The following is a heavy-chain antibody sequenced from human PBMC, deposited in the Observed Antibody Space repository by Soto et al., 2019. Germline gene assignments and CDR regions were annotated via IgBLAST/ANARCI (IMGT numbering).Heavy chain of an antibody. V-gene: IGHV1-69*01. CDR2: IIPIFGTA. CDR1: GGTFSSYA. J-gene: IGHJ6*02. CDR3: ARDRPSIVVLPAAIVDYYGMDV. Sequence: QVQLVQSGAEVKKPGSSVKVSCKASGGTFSSYAISWVRQAPGQGLEWMGGIIPIFGTANYAQKFQGRVTITADESTSTAYMELSSLRSEDTAVYYCARDRPSIVVLPAAIVDYYGMDVWGQGTTVTVSS. D-gene: IGHD2-2*02.